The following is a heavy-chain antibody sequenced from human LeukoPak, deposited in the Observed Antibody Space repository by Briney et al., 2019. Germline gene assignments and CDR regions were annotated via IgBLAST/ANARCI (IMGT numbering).Heavy chain of an antibody. CDR2: IIPIFGTA. V-gene: IGHV1-69*05. CDR1: GGTFSSYA. J-gene: IGHJ4*02. CDR3: ARDPLDCSGGSCSDY. D-gene: IGHD2-15*01. Sequence: SVKVSCKASGGTFSSYAISWVRQAPGQGIEWMGRIIPIFGTANYAQKFQGRVTITTDESTSTAYMELSSLRSEDTAVYYCARDPLDCSGGSCSDYWGQGTLVTVSS.